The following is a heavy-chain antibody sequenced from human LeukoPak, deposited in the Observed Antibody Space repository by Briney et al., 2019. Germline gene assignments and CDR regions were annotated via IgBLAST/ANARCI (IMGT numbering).Heavy chain of an antibody. V-gene: IGHV5-51*01. CDR2: IYPGDSDA. Sequence: GASLKISCQGSGYSFTNYWIGWVRQMPGKGLKWMGIIYPGDSDARYSPSFQGQVTISADKSISTAYLQWSSLKASDTAMYYCARRRDLYSGSYYPFDYWGQGTLVTVSS. CDR3: ARRRDLYSGSYYPFDY. CDR1: GYSFTNYW. D-gene: IGHD1-26*01. J-gene: IGHJ4*02.